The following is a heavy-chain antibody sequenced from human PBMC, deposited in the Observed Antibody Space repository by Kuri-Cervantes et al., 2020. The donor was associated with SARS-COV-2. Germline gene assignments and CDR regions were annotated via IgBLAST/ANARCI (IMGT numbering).Heavy chain of an antibody. Sequence: SQTLSLTCAVYGGSFSGYYWSWIRQPPGKGLEWIGEINHSGSTNYNPSLKSRVTISVDTSKNQFSLKLSSVTAADTAVYYCAGWPVVPAANPKWGIDYRGQGTLVTVSS. CDR3: AGWPVVPAANPKWGIDY. V-gene: IGHV4-34*01. J-gene: IGHJ4*02. CDR1: GGSFSGYY. CDR2: INHSGST. D-gene: IGHD2-2*01.